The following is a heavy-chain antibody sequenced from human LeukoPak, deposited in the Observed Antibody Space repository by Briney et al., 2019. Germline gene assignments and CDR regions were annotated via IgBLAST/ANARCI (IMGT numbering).Heavy chain of an antibody. D-gene: IGHD4-23*01. CDR1: GFTFSSDS. CDR2: ISSSSDYI. J-gene: IGHJ5*02. Sequence: GGSLRLSCAASGFTFSSDSMNWVRQAPGKGLEWVSSISSSSDYIYYADSVKGRFTISRDNAKNSLYLQMNSLRAEDTAVYYCARNYGGNSESWGQGTLVTVSS. V-gene: IGHV3-21*01. CDR3: ARNYGGNSES.